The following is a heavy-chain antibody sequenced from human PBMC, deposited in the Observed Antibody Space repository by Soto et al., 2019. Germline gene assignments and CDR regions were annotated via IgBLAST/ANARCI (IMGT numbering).Heavy chain of an antibody. V-gene: IGHV1-8*01. CDR3: ASGANDYYYYYGMDV. Sequence: QVQLVQSGAEVKKPGASVKVSCKASGYTFTSYDINWVRQATGQGLEWMGWMNPNSGNTGYAQKYQGRVTMTRNTSISTAYMELSSLRSEDTAVYYCASGANDYYYYYGMDVWGQGTTVTVSS. J-gene: IGHJ6*02. CDR1: GYTFTSYD. CDR2: MNPNSGNT.